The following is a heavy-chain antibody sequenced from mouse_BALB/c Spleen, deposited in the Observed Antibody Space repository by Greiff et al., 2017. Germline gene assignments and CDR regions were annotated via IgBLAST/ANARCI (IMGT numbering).Heavy chain of an antibody. CDR2: INPSNGGT. CDR3: TLYGKDY. D-gene: IGHD2-1*01. V-gene: IGHV1S16*01. CDR1: GYTFTSYY. Sequence: QVHVKQSGAELVKPGASVKLSCKASGYTFTSYYMYWVKQRPGQGLEWIGEINPSNGGTNFNEKFKSKATLTVDKSSSTAYMQLSSLTSEDSAVYYCTLYGKDYWGQGTTLTVSS. J-gene: IGHJ2*01.